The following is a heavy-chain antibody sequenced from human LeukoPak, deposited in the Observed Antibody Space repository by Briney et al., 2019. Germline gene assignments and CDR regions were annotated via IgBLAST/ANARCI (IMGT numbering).Heavy chain of an antibody. D-gene: IGHD2-2*01. CDR3: ARNAGTKDYYYGMDV. Sequence: PSETLSLTCTVSGGSISSGGYYWSWIRQHPGKGLEWIGYIYYSGSTRYNPSLKSRVTISGDMSNNQFSLRLTSLTAADTAVYYCARNAGTKDYYYGMDVWGQGTTVIVSS. CDR1: GGSISSGGYY. CDR2: IYYSGST. J-gene: IGHJ6*02. V-gene: IGHV4-31*03.